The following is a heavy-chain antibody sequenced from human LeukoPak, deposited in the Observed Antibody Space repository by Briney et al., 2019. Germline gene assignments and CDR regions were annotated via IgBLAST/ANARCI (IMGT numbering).Heavy chain of an antibody. CDR1: GGSFSGYY. CDR2: IYYSGST. CDR3: ARFIRGTGYRFDP. D-gene: IGHD6-13*01. J-gene: IGHJ5*02. V-gene: IGHV4-59*08. Sequence: SETLSLTCAVYGGSFSGYYWSWIRQPPGKGPEWIGYIYYSGSTNYNPSLKSRVTISVDTSKNQFSLKLSSVTAADTAVYYCARFIRGTGYRFDPWGQGTLVTVSS.